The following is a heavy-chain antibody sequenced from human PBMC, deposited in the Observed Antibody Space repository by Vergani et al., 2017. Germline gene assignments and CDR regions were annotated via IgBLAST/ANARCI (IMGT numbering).Heavy chain of an antibody. Sequence: QVQLVQSGAEVKKPGASVKVFCKASGYTFTGHYMHWVRQAPGQGLEWMGWINSNSGGTNYEQKFQGRVTMTRDTYNSTAYMELSRLRSDDTAVYYCARDRRGYSGYCGWFDPWGQGTLVTVSS. CDR3: ARDRRGYSGYCGWFDP. V-gene: IGHV1-2*02. D-gene: IGHD5-12*01. J-gene: IGHJ5*02. CDR1: GYTFTGHY. CDR2: INSNSGGT.